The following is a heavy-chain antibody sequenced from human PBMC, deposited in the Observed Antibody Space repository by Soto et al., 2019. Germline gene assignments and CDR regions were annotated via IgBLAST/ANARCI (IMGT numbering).Heavy chain of an antibody. D-gene: IGHD3-10*01. V-gene: IGHV3-23*01. J-gene: IGHJ4*02. Sequence: EVQLLESGGGLVQPGGSLRLSCAASGFTFSNYAMNWVRQAPGKGLEWISVISGSGGSTYYADSVKGRFTISRDNSKNTLYLLMNSLRAEDTAVYYCAKRASGSYFDYWSQGTLVTVSS. CDR1: GFTFSNYA. CDR3: AKRASGSYFDY. CDR2: ISGSGGST.